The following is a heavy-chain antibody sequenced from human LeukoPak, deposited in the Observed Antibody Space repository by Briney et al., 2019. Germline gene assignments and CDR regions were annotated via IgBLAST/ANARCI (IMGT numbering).Heavy chain of an antibody. D-gene: IGHD6-19*01. CDR3: AREQSGTRGWYTVDY. Sequence: GGSLRLSCAASGFTFSTYAITWVRQGPGKGLEWVSAIRPDGDRTYYTDSARGRFTISRDNSRDTVYLQVNSLRVEDTAVYYCAREQSGTRGWYTVDYWGQGTLVTVSS. CDR1: GFTFSTYA. CDR2: IRPDGDRT. V-gene: IGHV3-23*01. J-gene: IGHJ4*02.